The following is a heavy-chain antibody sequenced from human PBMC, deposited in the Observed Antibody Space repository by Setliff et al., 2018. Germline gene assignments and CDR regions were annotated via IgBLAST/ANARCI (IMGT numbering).Heavy chain of an antibody. CDR1: GFTFSSYA. D-gene: IGHD2-21*01. CDR2: ISYDGSNK. J-gene: IGHJ4*02. Sequence: GGSLRLSCAASGFTFSSYAMHWVRQAPGKGLGWVAVISYDGSNKYYADSVKGRFTISRDNSKNTLYLQMNSLRAEDTAVYYCARGGDYCGGECYIPPPDSYWGQGTLVTVSS. CDR3: ARGGDYCGGECYIPPPDSY. V-gene: IGHV3-30-3*01.